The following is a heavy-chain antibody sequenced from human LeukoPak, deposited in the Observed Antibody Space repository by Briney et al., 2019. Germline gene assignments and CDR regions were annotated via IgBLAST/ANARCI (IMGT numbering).Heavy chain of an antibody. Sequence: PSGTLSLTCTVSGGSISSSSYYWSWIRQPPGKGLEWIGEINHSGSTNYNPSLKSRVTISVDTSKNQFSLKLSSVTAADTAVYYCARHGKYYYYYYMDVWGKGTTVTISS. V-gene: IGHV4-39*01. D-gene: IGHD1-26*01. CDR3: ARHGKYYYYYYMDV. CDR2: INHSGST. CDR1: GGSISSSSYY. J-gene: IGHJ6*03.